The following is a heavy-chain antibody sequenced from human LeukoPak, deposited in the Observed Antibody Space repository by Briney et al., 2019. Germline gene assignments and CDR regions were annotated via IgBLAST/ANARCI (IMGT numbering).Heavy chain of an antibody. Sequence: GGSLRLSCAASGFTVNNYYMNWVRQAPGKGLEWVSVVFTGGGTYYADSVKGRFTTSRDNSKNTLYLQMNNLRAEDTAICYCARYDYWGQGILVTVSS. V-gene: IGHV3-53*01. J-gene: IGHJ4*02. CDR1: GFTVNNYY. CDR2: VFTGGGT. CDR3: ARYDY.